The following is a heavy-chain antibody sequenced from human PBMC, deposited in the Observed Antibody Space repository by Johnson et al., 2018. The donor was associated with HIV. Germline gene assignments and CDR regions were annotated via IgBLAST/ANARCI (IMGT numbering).Heavy chain of an antibody. J-gene: IGHJ3*02. CDR3: AKERGTYYVVDSFDI. D-gene: IGHD1-26*01. Sequence: QMQLVESGGGVVQPGRSLRLSCAASGFTFSSYGMHWVRQAPGKGLEWVAFIRFDGSNKYYADSVKGRFTISIDNSKNTLYLQMNSLRAEDTAVYYCAKERGTYYVVDSFDIWGQGTMVTVSS. V-gene: IGHV3-30*02. CDR1: GFTFSSYG. CDR2: IRFDGSNK.